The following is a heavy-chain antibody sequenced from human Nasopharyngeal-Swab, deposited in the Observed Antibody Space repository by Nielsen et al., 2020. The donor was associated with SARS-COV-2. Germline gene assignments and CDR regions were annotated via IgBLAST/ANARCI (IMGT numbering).Heavy chain of an antibody. D-gene: IGHD6-19*01. CDR2: IKQDGSEK. V-gene: IGHV3-7*01. Sequence: GESLKISCAASGFTFSSHWMSWVRQAPGKGLEWVANIKQDGSEKYYVDSVKGRFTISRDNAKNSLYLQMNSLRAEDTAVYYCARDLTGIAVAGTGYWGQGTLVTVSS. CDR1: GFTFSSHW. CDR3: ARDLTGIAVAGTGY. J-gene: IGHJ4*02.